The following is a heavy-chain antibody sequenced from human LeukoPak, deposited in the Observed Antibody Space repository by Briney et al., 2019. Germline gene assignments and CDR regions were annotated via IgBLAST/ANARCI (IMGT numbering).Heavy chain of an antibody. D-gene: IGHD3-16*02. V-gene: IGHV4-30-4*01. J-gene: IGHJ4*02. CDR1: GGSISSGDYY. CDR2: IYYSGST. Sequence: TLSLTRTVSGGSISSGDYYWSWIRQPPGKGLEWIGYIYYSGSTYYNPSLKSRVTISVDTSKNQFSLKLSSVTAADTAVYYCARERQVITFGGVIVYFDYWGQGTLVTVSS. CDR3: ARERQVITFGGVIVYFDY.